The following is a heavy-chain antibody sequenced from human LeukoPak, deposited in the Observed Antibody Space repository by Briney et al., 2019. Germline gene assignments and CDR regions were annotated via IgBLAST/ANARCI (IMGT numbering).Heavy chain of an antibody. CDR3: AKDRGRWLQYPDY. CDR1: GFPFEDYA. CDR2: ISWNSGSI. J-gene: IGHJ4*02. V-gene: IGHV3-9*01. Sequence: SLRLSCAASGFPFEDYAMDGVRQAPGKGLEGVSGISWNSGSISYADSVKGRFTISTDNAKNSLYLQMNSLRAEDTALYYCAKDRGRWLQYPDYWGQGTLVTVSS. D-gene: IGHD5-24*01.